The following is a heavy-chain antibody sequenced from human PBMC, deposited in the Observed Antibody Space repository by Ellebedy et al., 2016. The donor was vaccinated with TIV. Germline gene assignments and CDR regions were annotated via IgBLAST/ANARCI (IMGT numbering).Heavy chain of an antibody. J-gene: IGHJ4*02. D-gene: IGHD1-26*01. Sequence: GESLKISCAASGFTFSSYGMHWVRQAPGTGLEWVAVISYDGSNKYYADSVKGRFTISRDNAKNSLSLQMNSLRAEDTALYYCARDGEPGALRWEPLGAVDYWGQGTLVTVSS. CDR1: GFTFSSYG. V-gene: IGHV3-30*03. CDR2: ISYDGSNK. CDR3: ARDGEPGALRWEPLGAVDY.